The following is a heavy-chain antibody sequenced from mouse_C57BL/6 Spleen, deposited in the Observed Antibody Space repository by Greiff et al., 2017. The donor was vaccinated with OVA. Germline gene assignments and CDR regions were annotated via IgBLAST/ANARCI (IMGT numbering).Heavy chain of an antibody. J-gene: IGHJ3*01. V-gene: IGHV1-82*01. CDR1: GYAFSSSW. D-gene: IGHD1-1*02. CDR3: AGWYVRAY. CDR2: IYPGDGDT. Sequence: QVQLQQSGPELVKPGASVKISCTASGYAFSSSWMNWVKQRPGKGLEWIGRIYPGDGDTNYNGKFKGKATLTADKSSSTAYMQLSSLTSEDAAVYFCAGWYVRAYWGQGTLVTVSA.